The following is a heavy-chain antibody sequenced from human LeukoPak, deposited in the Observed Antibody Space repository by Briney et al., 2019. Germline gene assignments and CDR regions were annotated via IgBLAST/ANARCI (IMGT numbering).Heavy chain of an antibody. CDR2: ISGSGGST. J-gene: IGHJ6*02. CDR1: GFTFSSYA. D-gene: IGHD6-13*01. V-gene: IGHV3-23*01. CDR3: AKGDHSSSWYYYGMDV. Sequence: GGSLRLSCAASGFTFSSYAMSWVRQAPGKGLEWVSAISGSGGSTYYADSVKGRFTISRDNSKNTLYLQMNSLRAEDMAVYYCAKGDHSSSWYYYGMDVWGQGTTVTVSS.